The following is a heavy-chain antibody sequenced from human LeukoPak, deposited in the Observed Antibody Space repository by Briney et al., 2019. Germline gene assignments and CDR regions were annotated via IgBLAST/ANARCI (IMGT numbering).Heavy chain of an antibody. CDR2: IWYDGSNK. CDR1: GFTFSSYG. D-gene: IGHD5-18*01. V-gene: IGHV3-33*01. Sequence: GRFLRLSCAASGFTFSSYGMHWVRQAPGKGLEWVAVIWYDGSNKYYADSVKGRFTISRDNSKNTLYLQMNSLRAEDTAVYYCARERYSYGYPGWFDPWGQGTLVTVSS. J-gene: IGHJ5*02. CDR3: ARERYSYGYPGWFDP.